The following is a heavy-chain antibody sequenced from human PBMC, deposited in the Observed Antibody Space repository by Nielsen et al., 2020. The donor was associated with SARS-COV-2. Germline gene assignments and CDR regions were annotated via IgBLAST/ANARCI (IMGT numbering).Heavy chain of an antibody. J-gene: IGHJ5*02. Sequence: SETLSLTCAVYGGSLTDYYWSWIRQPPGKGLEWIGEINHSGRTNDNPSLKSRVTISVDTSKNQFSLRLSSVTAADTAVYYCARDDRAPTSEFDPWGQGTLVTVSS. CDR3: ARDDRAPTSEFDP. D-gene: IGHD1-14*01. V-gene: IGHV4-34*01. CDR1: GGSLTDYY. CDR2: INHSGRT.